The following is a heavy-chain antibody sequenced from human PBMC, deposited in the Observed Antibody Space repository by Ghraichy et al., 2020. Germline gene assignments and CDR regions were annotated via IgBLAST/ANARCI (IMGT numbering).Heavy chain of an antibody. J-gene: IGHJ4*02. CDR2: IYHSGTT. V-gene: IGHV4-59*08. D-gene: IGHD2-8*01. Sequence: SETLSLTCTVSGGSISGYYWSWIRQPPGKGLEWIGYIYHSGTTNYNPSLKSRVTISVGTSKNQFSLNLSSVTAADTAVYYCARSNGWSDYWGQGTLVTVSS. CDR3: ARSNGWSDY. CDR1: GGSISGYY.